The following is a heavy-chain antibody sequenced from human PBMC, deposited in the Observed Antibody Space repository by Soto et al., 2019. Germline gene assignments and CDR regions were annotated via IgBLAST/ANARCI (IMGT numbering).Heavy chain of an antibody. D-gene: IGHD2-2*01. V-gene: IGHV3-23*01. CDR3: AKVVVTDAIYYYGMDV. CDR2: ISGSGGST. CDR1: GFTFSSYA. J-gene: IGHJ6*02. Sequence: GGSLRLSCAASGFTFSSYAMSWVRQAPGKGLEWVSAISGSGGSTYYADSVKGRFTISRDNSKNTLYLQMNSLRAEDTAVYYCAKVVVTDAIYYYGMDVWGQGTTVTVSS.